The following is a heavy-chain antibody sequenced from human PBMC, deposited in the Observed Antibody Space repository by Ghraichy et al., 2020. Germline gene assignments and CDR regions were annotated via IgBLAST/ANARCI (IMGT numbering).Heavy chain of an antibody. Sequence: GGSLRLSCAASRFTFSSYAMSWVRQAPGKGLEWVSGISGSGNTTYYADSVKGRFTISRDNSRNTLYLQMNSLTAEDTAMYSCAKDRWVLGYSSSWYTEGFDYWGQGTLVTVSS. D-gene: IGHD6-13*01. V-gene: IGHV3-23*01. CDR2: ISGSGNTT. CDR1: RFTFSSYA. CDR3: AKDRWVLGYSSSWYTEGFDY. J-gene: IGHJ4*02.